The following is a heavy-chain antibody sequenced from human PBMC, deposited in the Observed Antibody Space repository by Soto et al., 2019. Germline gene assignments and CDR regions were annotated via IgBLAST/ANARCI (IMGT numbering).Heavy chain of an antibody. CDR2: IYPGDSDT. J-gene: IGHJ6*02. CDR1: GYTFTNYW. Sequence: PXESLKISCKGSGYTFTNYWIGWVRQMPGKGLEWMGIIYPGDSDTKYNPSFQGQVTISADKSITTTYLQWSSLKASDTAIYYCAASIFYYGMDVWGQGTTVTVS. CDR3: AASIFYYGMDV. V-gene: IGHV5-51*01.